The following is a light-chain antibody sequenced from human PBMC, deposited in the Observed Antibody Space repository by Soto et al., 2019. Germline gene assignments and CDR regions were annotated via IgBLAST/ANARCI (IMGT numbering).Light chain of an antibody. V-gene: IGKV3-20*01. CDR1: QSVGSIY. J-gene: IGKJ1*01. CDR3: QQYGSSPRT. CDR2: GAS. Sequence: EIVLTQSPGTLSLSPGARATLSCRASQSVGSIYLAWYQQKPGQAPRLLIHGASNRASGIPDRFSGSGSGTDFTLTISRLEPEDFAVYYCQQYGSSPRTFGQGTKVDIK.